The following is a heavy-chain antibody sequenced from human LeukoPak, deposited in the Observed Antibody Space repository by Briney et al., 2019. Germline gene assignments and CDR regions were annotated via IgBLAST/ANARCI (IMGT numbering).Heavy chain of an antibody. D-gene: IGHD5/OR15-5a*01. V-gene: IGHV4-59*12. CDR2: IYYSGST. CDR3: ARDSGVYDTGGYMDV. J-gene: IGHJ6*03. Sequence: SETLSLTCTVSGGSISSYYWSWIRQPPGKGLEWIGYIYYSGSTNYNPSLKSRVTISVDTSKNQFSLKLSSVTAADTAVYYCARDSGVYDTGGYMDVWGKGTTVTISS. CDR1: GGSISSYY.